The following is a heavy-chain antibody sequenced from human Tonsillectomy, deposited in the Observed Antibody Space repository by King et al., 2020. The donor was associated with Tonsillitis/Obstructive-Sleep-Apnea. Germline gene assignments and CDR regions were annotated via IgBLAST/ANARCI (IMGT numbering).Heavy chain of an antibody. J-gene: IGHJ6*03. CDR2: IFHSGST. Sequence: HVQLQQWGAGLLKPSETLSLTCAVYGGSFSGYSWSWIRQPPGKGLEWIGEIFHSGSTNYNPSLKSRVTMSVDTSKNQFSLQLSSVTAADTAVYYCARVRHSLNHYYYMDVWGKGTTVTVSS. D-gene: IGHD1-26*01. V-gene: IGHV4-34*12. CDR3: ARVRHSLNHYYYMDV. CDR1: GGSFSGYS.